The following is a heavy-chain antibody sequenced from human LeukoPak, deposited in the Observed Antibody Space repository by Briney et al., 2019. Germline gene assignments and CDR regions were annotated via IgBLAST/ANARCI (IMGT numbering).Heavy chain of an antibody. CDR1: GGSISDYY. J-gene: IGHJ5*02. Sequence: SETLSPTCSVSGGSISDYYGSWIRLPPGKGLEWIGYIYRGGTINYNPSLKSRVTMSLDTSKNQISLMLNSVTAADTAVYYCARHWLEATKTYSYWFDPWGQGTLVPVSS. V-gene: IGHV4-4*09. CDR2: IYRGGTI. CDR3: ARHWLEATKTYSYWFDP. D-gene: IGHD2-21*01.